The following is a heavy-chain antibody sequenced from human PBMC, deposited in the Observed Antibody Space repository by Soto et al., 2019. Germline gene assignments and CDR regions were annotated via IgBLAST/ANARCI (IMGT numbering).Heavy chain of an antibody. V-gene: IGHV4-59*08. Sequence: QVQLQESGPGLVKPSETLSLTCTVSGGSISTYYWNWIRQPPGKGLEWIGYIYYGGSANYNPSLKSRVTISVDTSKKQFSLKLSSVTAADTAVYYCARGGHCTNGVCSALDYWGQGTLVNVSS. D-gene: IGHD2-8*01. CDR2: IYYGGSA. J-gene: IGHJ4*02. CDR1: GGSISTYY. CDR3: ARGGHCTNGVCSALDY.